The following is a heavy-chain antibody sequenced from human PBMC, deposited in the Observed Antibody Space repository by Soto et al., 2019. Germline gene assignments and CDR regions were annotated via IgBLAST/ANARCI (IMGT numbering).Heavy chain of an antibody. Sequence: PGGSLSLSCAASGFTFSSYAMSWVRQAPGKGLEWVSAISGSGGSTYYADSAKGWFTISRDNSKNTLYLQMNSLRAEDTAVYYCAKGGGGYCSGGSCVYYYYMDVWGKGTTVTVSS. V-gene: IGHV3-23*01. CDR3: AKGGGGYCSGGSCVYYYYMDV. CDR1: GFTFSSYA. D-gene: IGHD2-15*01. CDR2: ISGSGGST. J-gene: IGHJ6*03.